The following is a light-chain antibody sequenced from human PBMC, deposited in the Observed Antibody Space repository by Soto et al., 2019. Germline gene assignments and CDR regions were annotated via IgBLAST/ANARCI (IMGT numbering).Light chain of an antibody. CDR3: QQANSFPPIT. V-gene: IGKV1-12*01. J-gene: IGKJ3*01. CDR2: TAS. CDR1: QPISSR. Sequence: DIQMTQSPSSVSAPVGDIVTITCRASQPISSRLAWFQQKPGKAPKLLIYTASSLQSGVPTRFSGNGSGTDFSLSISSLQPEDFATYYCQQANSFPPITFGPGTKVVIK.